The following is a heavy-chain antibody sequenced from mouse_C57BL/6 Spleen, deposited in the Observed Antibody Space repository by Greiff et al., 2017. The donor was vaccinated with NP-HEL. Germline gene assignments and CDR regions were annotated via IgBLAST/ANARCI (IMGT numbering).Heavy chain of an antibody. Sequence: VQLQQPGAELVKPGASVKLSCKASGYTFTSYWMQWVKQRPGQGLEWIGEIDPSDSYTNYNQKFKGKATLTVDTSSSTAYMQLSSLTSEDSAVYYCASNGDYGSSFFAYWGQGTLVTVSA. CDR3: ASNGDYGSSFFAY. CDR1: GYTFTSYW. D-gene: IGHD1-1*01. CDR2: IDPSDSYT. J-gene: IGHJ3*01. V-gene: IGHV1-50*01.